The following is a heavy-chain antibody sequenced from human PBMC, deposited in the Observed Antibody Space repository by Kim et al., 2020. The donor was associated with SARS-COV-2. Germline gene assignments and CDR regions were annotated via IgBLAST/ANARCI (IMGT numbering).Heavy chain of an antibody. Sequence: ASVKVSCKASGYTFTSYDINWVRQATGQGLEWMGWMNPNSGNTGYAQKFQGRVTMTRNTSISTAYMELSSLRSEDTAVYYCARVSRYSSSFYYYYGMDVWGQGTTVTVSS. CDR2: MNPNSGNT. J-gene: IGHJ6*02. V-gene: IGHV1-8*01. D-gene: IGHD6-6*01. CDR1: GYTFTSYD. CDR3: ARVSRYSSSFYYYYGMDV.